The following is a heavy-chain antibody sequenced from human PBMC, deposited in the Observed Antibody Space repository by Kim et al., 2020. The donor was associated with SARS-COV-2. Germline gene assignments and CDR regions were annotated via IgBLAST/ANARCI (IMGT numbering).Heavy chain of an antibody. CDR2: ISYDGSNK. CDR3: ARALGGSYYYGMDV. J-gene: IGHJ6*02. Sequence: GGSLRLSCAASGFTFSSYAMHWVRQAPGKGLEWVAVISYDGSNKYYADSVKGRFTISRDNSKNTLYLQMNSLRAEDTAVYYCARALGGSYYYGMDVWGQGTTVTVSS. CDR1: GFTFSSYA. V-gene: IGHV3-30-3*01.